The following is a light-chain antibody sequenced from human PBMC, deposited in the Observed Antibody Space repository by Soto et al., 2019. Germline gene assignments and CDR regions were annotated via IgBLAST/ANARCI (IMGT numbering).Light chain of an antibody. CDR1: QSISSY. Sequence: DIQMTQSPSSLSASVGDRVTITCRASQSISSYLNWYQQKPGKAPTLLMYAASSLQSGVPSRFSGSGSGTDFTLTISSLQPEDFATYYCQQSYSTSITFGQGTRLEIK. CDR3: QQSYSTSIT. J-gene: IGKJ5*01. CDR2: AAS. V-gene: IGKV1-39*01.